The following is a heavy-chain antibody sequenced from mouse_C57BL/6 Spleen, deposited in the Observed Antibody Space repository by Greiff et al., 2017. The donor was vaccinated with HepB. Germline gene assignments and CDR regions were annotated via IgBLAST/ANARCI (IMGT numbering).Heavy chain of an antibody. CDR3: EREIYYDYDGFAY. CDR1: GYAFSSSW. D-gene: IGHD2-4*01. J-gene: IGHJ3*01. Sequence: VQLQQSGPELVKPGASVKISCKASGYAFSSSWMNWVKQRPGQGLEWIGRIYPGDGDTNYNGKFKGKATLTADKSSSTAYMQLSSLTSEDSAVYFCEREIYYDYDGFAYWGQGTLVTVSA. CDR2: IYPGDGDT. V-gene: IGHV1-82*01.